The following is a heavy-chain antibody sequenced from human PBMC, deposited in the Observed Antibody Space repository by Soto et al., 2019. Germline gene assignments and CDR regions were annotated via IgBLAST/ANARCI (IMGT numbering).Heavy chain of an antibody. V-gene: IGHV1-69*02. Sequence: AXVKVSCKASGGTFSSYTIRWVGQAPGQGLEWMGRIIPILGIANYAQKFQGRVTITADKSTSKAYMELSSLRYEDTAVYYCAALFGATYNYWGQGTLVTVSS. CDR2: IIPILGIA. J-gene: IGHJ4*02. CDR3: AALFGATYNY. D-gene: IGHD3-16*01. CDR1: GGTFSSYT.